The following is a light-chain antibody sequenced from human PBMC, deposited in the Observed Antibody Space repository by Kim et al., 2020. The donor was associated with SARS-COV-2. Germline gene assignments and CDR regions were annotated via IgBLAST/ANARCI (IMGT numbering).Light chain of an antibody. V-gene: IGKV3D-15*01. CDR2: ASF. CDR3: QQYNKWPLT. Sequence: VSPGKRATLSCRASQSISSNVAWYQQKPGQATRLLMFASFTRATGIPARFTGSGAGTEFTLTISNLQSEDFAVYYCQQYNKWPLTFGQGTKVDIK. J-gene: IGKJ1*01. CDR1: QSISSN.